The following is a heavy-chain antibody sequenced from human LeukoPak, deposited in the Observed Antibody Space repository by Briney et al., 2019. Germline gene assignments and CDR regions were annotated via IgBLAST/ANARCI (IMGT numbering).Heavy chain of an antibody. V-gene: IGHV4-59*01. D-gene: IGHD2/OR15-2a*01. CDR1: GGSISSYY. Sequence: SETLSLTCTVSGGSISSYYWSWIRQPPRKGLEWIGYIYYSGSTNYNPSLKSRVTISVDTSKNQFSLKLSSVTAADTAVYYCARGNIIGPFDYWGQGTLVTVSS. CDR3: ARGNIIGPFDY. CDR2: IYYSGST. J-gene: IGHJ4*02.